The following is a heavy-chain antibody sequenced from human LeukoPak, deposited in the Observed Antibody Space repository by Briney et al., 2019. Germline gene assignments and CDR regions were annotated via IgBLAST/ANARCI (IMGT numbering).Heavy chain of an antibody. CDR3: AKDSPVVGATDY. CDR1: GFTFGSYG. CDR2: ISYDGSNK. V-gene: IGHV3-30*18. Sequence: GGSLRLSCAASGFTFGSYGMHWVRQAPGKGLEWVAVISYDGSNKYYADSVKGRFTISRDNSKNTLYLQMNSLRAEDTAVYYCAKDSPVVGATDYWGQGTLVTVSS. D-gene: IGHD1-26*01. J-gene: IGHJ4*02.